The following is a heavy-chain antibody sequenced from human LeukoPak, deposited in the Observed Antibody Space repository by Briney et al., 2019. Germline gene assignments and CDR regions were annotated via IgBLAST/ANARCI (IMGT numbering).Heavy chain of an antibody. J-gene: IGHJ6*03. CDR3: ARTSDDLWSDYYYYYYMDV. CDR2: ISSNGGST. V-gene: IGHV3-64*01. CDR1: GFTLTGNA. Sequence: PGGSLRLSCAASGFTLTGNAMHWVRQAPGKGLEYVSGISSNGGSTYYANSVKGRFTISRDNSKNTLYLQMGSLRAEDMAVYYCARTSDDLWSDYYYYYYMDVWGKGTTVTVSS. D-gene: IGHD3-3*01.